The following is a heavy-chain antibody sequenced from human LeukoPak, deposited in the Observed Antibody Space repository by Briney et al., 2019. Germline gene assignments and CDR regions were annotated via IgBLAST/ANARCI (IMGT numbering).Heavy chain of an antibody. CDR1: GFTVSSNY. V-gene: IGHV4-30-4*08. CDR2: IYYSGST. CDR3: ARVGQWLGDYYYYMDV. D-gene: IGHD6-19*01. Sequence: LRLSCAASGFTVSSNYWSWIRQPPGKGLEWIGYIYYSGSTYYNPSLKSRVTISVDTSKNQFSLKLSSVTAADTAVYYCARVGQWLGDYYYYMDVWGKGTTVTVSS. J-gene: IGHJ6*03.